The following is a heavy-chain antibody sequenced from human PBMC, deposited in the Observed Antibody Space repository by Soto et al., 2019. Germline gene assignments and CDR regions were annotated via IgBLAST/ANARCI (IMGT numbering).Heavy chain of an antibody. D-gene: IGHD2-15*01. CDR2: IYWDDDK. CDR3: AHRVVAATQYNLNGGHFDH. V-gene: IGHV2-5*02. CDR1: GFSLSTSGVG. J-gene: IGHJ4*02. Sequence: QITLKESGPTLVKPTQTLTLTCTFSGFSLSTSGVGVGWIRQPPGKALEWLVFIYWDDDKRYSPSLTSRLTITKDTSKNQVVLTMTNMDPVDTATYYCAHRVVAATQYNLNGGHFDHWGQGILVTVSS.